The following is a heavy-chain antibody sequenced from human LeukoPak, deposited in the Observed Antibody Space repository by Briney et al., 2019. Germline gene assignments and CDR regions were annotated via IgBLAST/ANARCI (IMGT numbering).Heavy chain of an antibody. V-gene: IGHV3-48*01. J-gene: IGHJ4*02. CDR2: ISSSSSTI. CDR3: ARVLVGVPDY. CDR1: GFTFSSYS. Sequence: GGSLRLSCAASGFTFSSYSMNWVRQAPGKGLEWVSYISSSSSTIYYADSVKGRFTISRDNAKNSLYLQMNSLRAEDTAVYYCARVLVGVPDYWGQGTLVTVSS. D-gene: IGHD1-26*01.